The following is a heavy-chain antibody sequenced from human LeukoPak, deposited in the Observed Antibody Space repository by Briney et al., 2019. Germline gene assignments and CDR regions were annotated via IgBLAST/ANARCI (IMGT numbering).Heavy chain of an antibody. V-gene: IGHV4-61*02. J-gene: IGHJ4*02. Sequence: PSQTLSLTCTASGGSISSGSYYWSWIRQPAGKGLEWIGRIYTSGSTNYNPSLKSRVTISVDTSKNQFSLKLSSVTAADTAVYYCARLGEMATIVRLWGQGTLVTVSS. CDR1: GGSISSGSYY. D-gene: IGHD5-24*01. CDR3: ARLGEMATIVRL. CDR2: IYTSGST.